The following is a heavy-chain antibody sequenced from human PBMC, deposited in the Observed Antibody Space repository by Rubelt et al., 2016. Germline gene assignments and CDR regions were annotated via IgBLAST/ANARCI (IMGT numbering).Heavy chain of an antibody. CDR2: INHSGST. CDR1: GGSFSGYY. V-gene: IGHV4-34*01. Sequence: QVQLQQWGAGLLKPSETLSFTCAVYGGSFSGYYWSWIRQPPGKGLEWIGEINHSGSTNYNPSLKSRVTISVDTSKNQFSLKLSSVTAADTAGYCCAGDILRGSGWYVGPAEGDWFDPWGQGTLVTVSS. J-gene: IGHJ5*02. D-gene: IGHD6-19*01. CDR3: AGDILRGSGWYVGPAEGDWFDP.